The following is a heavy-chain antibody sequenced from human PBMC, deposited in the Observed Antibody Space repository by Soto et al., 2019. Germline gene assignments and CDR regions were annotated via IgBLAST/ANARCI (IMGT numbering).Heavy chain of an antibody. V-gene: IGHV3-30-3*01. Sequence: GGSLRLSCAASGFTFSSYAMHWVRQAPGKGLEWVAVISYDGSNKYYADSVKGRFTISRDNSKNTLYLQMNSLRAEDTAVYYCARLPPRYCSGGSCWDDYWGQGTLVTVSS. J-gene: IGHJ4*02. D-gene: IGHD2-15*01. CDR2: ISYDGSNK. CDR1: GFTFSSYA. CDR3: ARLPPRYCSGGSCWDDY.